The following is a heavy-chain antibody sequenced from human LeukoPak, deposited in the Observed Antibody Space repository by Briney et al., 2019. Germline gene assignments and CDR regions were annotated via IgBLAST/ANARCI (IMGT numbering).Heavy chain of an antibody. J-gene: IGHJ4*02. CDR1: GGSISSFY. CDR3: ASRRFYGSGSYLDY. Sequence: SETLSLTCTVSGGSISSFYWSWIRQPPGKGLEWIGYIYYSGSTNYNPSLQSRVTISVDTSKNQFSLKLSSVTAADTAVYYCASRRFYGSGSYLDYWGQGTLVTVSS. CDR2: IYYSGST. D-gene: IGHD3-10*01. V-gene: IGHV4-59*01.